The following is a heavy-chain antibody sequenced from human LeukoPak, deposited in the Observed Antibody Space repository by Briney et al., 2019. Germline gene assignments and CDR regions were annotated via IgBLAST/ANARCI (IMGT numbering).Heavy chain of an antibody. CDR1: GGSISSYY. J-gene: IGHJ4*02. CDR3: ARLRWLQLRYFDY. Sequence: SETLSLTCTVSGGSISSYYWSWIRQPPGMGLEWIGYIYYSGSTNYNPSLKSRVTISVDTSKNQFSLKLSSVTAADTAVYYCARLRWLQLRYFDYWGQGTLVTVSS. D-gene: IGHD5-24*01. V-gene: IGHV4-59*01. CDR2: IYYSGST.